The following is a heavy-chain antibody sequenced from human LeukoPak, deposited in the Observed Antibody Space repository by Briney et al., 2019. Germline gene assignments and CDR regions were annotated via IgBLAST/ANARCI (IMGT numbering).Heavy chain of an antibody. Sequence: GGSLRLSCAASGFTFSDYWMHWVRHAPGKGLVLVSRVNGDGISTIYADSVKGRFTISRDNARNTLYLQMDSLRAEDTAVYYCVRETQGFDYWGQGTLVTVSS. V-gene: IGHV3-74*01. CDR1: GFTFSDYW. CDR3: VRETQGFDY. CDR2: VNGDGIST. J-gene: IGHJ4*02.